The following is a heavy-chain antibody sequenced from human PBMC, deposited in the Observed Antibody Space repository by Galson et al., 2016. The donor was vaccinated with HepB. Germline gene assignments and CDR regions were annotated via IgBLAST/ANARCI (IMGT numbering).Heavy chain of an antibody. J-gene: IGHJ4*02. CDR1: GFTFSSYA. Sequence: SLRLSCAASGFTFSSYAMDWVRQAPGKGLEWVSSIDRSSRYIYYADSVKGRFTISRDNARNSLFLQMNSLSAEDTAVYYCAGDSGYCSNFNCQATIDCWGQGTLVTVSS. V-gene: IGHV3-21*01. CDR3: AGDSGYCSNFNCQATIDC. D-gene: IGHD2-2*01. CDR2: IDRSSRYI.